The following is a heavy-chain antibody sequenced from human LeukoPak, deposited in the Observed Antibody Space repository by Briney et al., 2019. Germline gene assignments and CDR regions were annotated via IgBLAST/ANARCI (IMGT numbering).Heavy chain of an antibody. V-gene: IGHV3-30*03. CDR1: GFTFSSYG. D-gene: IGHD6-6*01. CDR3: ARDSYSSF. CDR2: ISYDGSNK. Sequence: GGSLRLSCAASGFTFSSYGMHWVRQAPGKGLEWVAVISYDGSNKYYADSVKGRFTISRDNAKNSLYLQMNSLRAEDTAVYYCARDSYSSFWGQGTMVTVSS. J-gene: IGHJ3*01.